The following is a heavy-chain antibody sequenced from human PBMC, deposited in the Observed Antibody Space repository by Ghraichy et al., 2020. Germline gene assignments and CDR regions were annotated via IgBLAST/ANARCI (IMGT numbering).Heavy chain of an antibody. CDR3: ASERMGAPYGDYPGPLGY. V-gene: IGHV1-18*01. J-gene: IGHJ4*02. D-gene: IGHD4-17*01. CDR2: ISAYNGNT. CDR1: GYTFTSYG. Sequence: ASVKVSCKASGYTFTSYGISWVRQAPGQGLEWMGWISAYNGNTNYAQKLQGRVTMTTDTSTSTAYMELRSLRSDDTAVYYCASERMGAPYGDYPGPLGYWGQGTLVTVSS.